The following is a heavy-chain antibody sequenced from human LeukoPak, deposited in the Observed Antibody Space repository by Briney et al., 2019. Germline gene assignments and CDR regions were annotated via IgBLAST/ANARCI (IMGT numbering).Heavy chain of an antibody. D-gene: IGHD3-3*01. CDR1: GFTFSSYA. Sequence: GGPLRLSCAASGFTFSSYAMHWVRQAPGMGLEWVAVISYDGSNKYYADSVKGRFTTSRDNSKNTLCLQMNSLRAEDTAVYYCARARFLEWLLDYWGQGTLVTVSS. V-gene: IGHV3-30*04. CDR2: ISYDGSNK. J-gene: IGHJ4*02. CDR3: ARARFLEWLLDY.